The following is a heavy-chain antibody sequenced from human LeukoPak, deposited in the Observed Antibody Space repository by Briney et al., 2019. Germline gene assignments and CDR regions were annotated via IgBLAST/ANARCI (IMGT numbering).Heavy chain of an antibody. CDR3: ARIPTRNCGGDRNPIIDY. Sequence: GGSLRLSCAASGFTFSSYSMNWVRQAPGKGMEWVSSISSSSSYIYYADSVKGRFTISRDNAKNSLYPQMNSLRAEGTAVYYCARIPTRNCGGDRNPIIDYWGQGTLVTVSS. V-gene: IGHV3-21*01. CDR1: GFTFSSYS. CDR2: ISSSSSYI. J-gene: IGHJ4*02. D-gene: IGHD2-21*02.